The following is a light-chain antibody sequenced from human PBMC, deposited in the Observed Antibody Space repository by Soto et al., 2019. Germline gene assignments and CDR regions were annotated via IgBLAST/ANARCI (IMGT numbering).Light chain of an antibody. J-gene: IGKJ2*01. V-gene: IGKV1-5*03. Sequence: DVPMTQSPSTLSASVGGRVTITCRASQTISTWLAWYQQKPGKAPKLLIYKASSLQSGVPSRFSGSGSGTEFTLTISSLQPDDFVTYYCQQYNTYPYTFGQGTKLEIK. CDR3: QQYNTYPYT. CDR1: QTISTW. CDR2: KAS.